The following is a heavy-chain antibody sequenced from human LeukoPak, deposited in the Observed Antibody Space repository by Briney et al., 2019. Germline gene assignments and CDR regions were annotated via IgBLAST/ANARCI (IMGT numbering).Heavy chain of an antibody. D-gene: IGHD3-9*01. Sequence: PGGSLRLSCAPSGFTFNTFNMNWFRQAPGKGLDRVSSINSGGDYKYYEDSVKGRCTTSRDNAKNSLSLKLSSLRVEDMAIYYCARGHYDVLASSYKWTPDYWGQGTLVTVSS. CDR1: GFTFNTFN. V-gene: IGHV3-21*01. CDR2: INSGGDYK. J-gene: IGHJ4*02. CDR3: ARGHYDVLASSYKWTPDY.